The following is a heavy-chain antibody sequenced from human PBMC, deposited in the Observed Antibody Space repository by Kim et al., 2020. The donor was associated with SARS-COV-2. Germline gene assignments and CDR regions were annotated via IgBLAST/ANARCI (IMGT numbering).Heavy chain of an antibody. Sequence: YNPSVKSRISMSVDTSRNQYGLKLTSMTDAEAAVYYCARREDRIGSFFFDYWGQGVLVTVSS. CDR3: ARREDRIGSFFFDY. D-gene: IGHD2-15*01. J-gene: IGHJ4*02. V-gene: IGHV4-34*10.